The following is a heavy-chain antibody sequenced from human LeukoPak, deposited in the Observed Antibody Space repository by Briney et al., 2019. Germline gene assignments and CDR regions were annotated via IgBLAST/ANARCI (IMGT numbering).Heavy chain of an antibody. D-gene: IGHD3-10*01. Sequence: GGSLRLSCAASGFTFSDYYMSWLRQAPGKGLEWVSYISSSGSTIYYADSVKGRFTISRDNAKNSLYLQMNSLRADDTAVYYCAKILGESPRWFDPWGQGTLVTVSS. V-gene: IGHV3-11*04. CDR3: AKILGESPRWFDP. J-gene: IGHJ5*02. CDR2: ISSSGSTI. CDR1: GFTFSDYY.